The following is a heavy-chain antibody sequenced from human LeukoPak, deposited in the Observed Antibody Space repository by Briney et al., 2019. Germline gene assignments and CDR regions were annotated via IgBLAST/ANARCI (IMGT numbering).Heavy chain of an antibody. J-gene: IGHJ4*02. D-gene: IGHD3-9*01. Sequence: GGSLRLSCAASGFTFSSYEMTWVRQAPGKGLEWVAYISNSGEAIYYADSMKGRFTISRDNAKNSLYLQMNSLRAEDTAVYYCARDLYFFDYWGQGTLVTVSS. V-gene: IGHV3-48*03. CDR3: ARDLYFFDY. CDR2: ISNSGEAI. CDR1: GFTFSSYE.